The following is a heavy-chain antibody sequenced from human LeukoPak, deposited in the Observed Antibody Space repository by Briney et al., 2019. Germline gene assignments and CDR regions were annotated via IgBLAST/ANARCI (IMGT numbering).Heavy chain of an antibody. CDR3: ARKPGITGTGGYYFDY. Sequence: GESLKISCKGSGYSFTSYWIGWVRQMPGKGLEWRGIIYPGDSDTRYSPSFQGQVTISADKSISTAYLQWSSLKASDTAMYYCARKPGITGTGGYYFDYWGQGTLVTVSS. CDR1: GYSFTSYW. J-gene: IGHJ4*02. D-gene: IGHD1-7*01. CDR2: IYPGDSDT. V-gene: IGHV5-51*01.